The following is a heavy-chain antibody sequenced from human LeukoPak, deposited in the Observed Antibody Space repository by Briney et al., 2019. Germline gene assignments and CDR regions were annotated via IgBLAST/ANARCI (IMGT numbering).Heavy chain of an antibody. V-gene: IGHV3-21*01. J-gene: IGHJ4*02. Sequence: GGSLRLSCAASGFTFSSYSMNWVRQAPGKGLEWVSSISSSSYIYYADSVKGRFTISRDNAKNSLYLQMNSLRAEDTAVYYCASNYYDSSGYSFYHFDYWGQGTLVTVSS. D-gene: IGHD3-22*01. CDR2: ISSSSYI. CDR3: ASNYYDSSGYSFYHFDY. CDR1: GFTFSSYS.